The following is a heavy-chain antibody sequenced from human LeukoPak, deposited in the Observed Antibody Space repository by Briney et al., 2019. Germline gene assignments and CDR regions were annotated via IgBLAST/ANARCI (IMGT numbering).Heavy chain of an antibody. CDR2: FDPEDGET. V-gene: IGHV1-24*01. CDR3: ARGMILGLDAFDI. D-gene: IGHD3-22*01. CDR1: GYTLTELS. J-gene: IGHJ3*02. Sequence: ASVKVSCKVSGYTLTELSMHWVRQAPGKGLEWMGGFDPEDGETIYAQKFQGRVTITRNTSISTAYMELSSLRSEDTAVYYCARGMILGLDAFDIWGQGTMVTVSS.